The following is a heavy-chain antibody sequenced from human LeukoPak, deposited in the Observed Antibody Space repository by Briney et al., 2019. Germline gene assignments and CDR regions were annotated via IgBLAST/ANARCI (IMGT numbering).Heavy chain of an antibody. D-gene: IGHD3-22*01. CDR2: ISGSGGST. Sequence: GGSLRLSCAASGFTFSSHAMSWVRQAPGKGLEWVSAISGSGGSTYYADSVKGRFTISRDNSKNTLYLQMNSLRAEDTAVYYCAKAPVSYDSSGYYFDYWGQGTLVTVSS. CDR3: AKAPVSYDSSGYYFDY. V-gene: IGHV3-23*01. CDR1: GFTFSSHA. J-gene: IGHJ4*02.